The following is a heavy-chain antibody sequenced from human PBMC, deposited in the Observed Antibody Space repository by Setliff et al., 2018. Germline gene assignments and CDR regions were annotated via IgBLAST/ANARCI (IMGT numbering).Heavy chain of an antibody. CDR2: INPNNGDT. Sequence: ASVKVSCKASGYTFTGYYIHWVRQAPGQRLEWMGRINPNNGDTDYVQKFQGRVTMTKNTSIATAYMDLSGLMSEDTAVYYCATGPINNDVWGRGTLVTVSS. V-gene: IGHV1-2*06. CDR1: GYTFTGYY. J-gene: IGHJ2*01. CDR3: ATGPINNDV.